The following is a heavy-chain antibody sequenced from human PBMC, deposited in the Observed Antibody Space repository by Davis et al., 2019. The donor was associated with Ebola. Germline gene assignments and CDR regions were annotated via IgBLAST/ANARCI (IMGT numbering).Heavy chain of an antibody. V-gene: IGHV4-34*01. CDR2: INHSGSS. CDR1: GGSFSGYY. J-gene: IGHJ5*01. Sequence: SETLSLTCAVYGGSFSGYYWNWIRQPPGKGLEWIGEINHSGSSKYNPSLKSRVTMSADTSKNQVSLKLSSVTAADTAVYYCVRSITMIRGVIPWFDPWGQGTLVAVSS. CDR3: VRSITMIRGVIPWFDP. D-gene: IGHD3-10*01.